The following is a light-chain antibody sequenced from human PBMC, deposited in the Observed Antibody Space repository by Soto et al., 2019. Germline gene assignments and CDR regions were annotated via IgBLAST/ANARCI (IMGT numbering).Light chain of an antibody. CDR2: DVR. CDR3: TSYTSSNTGV. V-gene: IGLV2-14*03. Sequence: QSALTQPASVSGSPGQSITISCTGTSSDVGNYDYVSWYQHHPGKAPQLIIFDVRNRPSGASNRFSGSKSGDTASLTISGLQAEDEADYYCTSYTSSNTGVFGGGTKLTVL. CDR1: SSDVGNYDY. J-gene: IGLJ3*02.